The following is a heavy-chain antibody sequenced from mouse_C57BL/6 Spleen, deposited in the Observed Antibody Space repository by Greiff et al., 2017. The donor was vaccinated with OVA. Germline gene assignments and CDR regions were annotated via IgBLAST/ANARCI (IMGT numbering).Heavy chain of an antibody. V-gene: IGHV14-4*01. J-gene: IGHJ2*01. D-gene: IGHD1-1*01. CDR3: TTRYYYGSSHYFDY. Sequence: EVQLQQSGAELVRPGASVKLSCTASGFNIKDDYMHWVKQRPEQGLEWIGWIDPENGDTEYASKFQGKATITADTSSNTAYLQLSSLTSEDTAVYYCTTRYYYGSSHYFDYWGQGTTLTVAS. CDR2: IDPENGDT. CDR1: GFNIKDDY.